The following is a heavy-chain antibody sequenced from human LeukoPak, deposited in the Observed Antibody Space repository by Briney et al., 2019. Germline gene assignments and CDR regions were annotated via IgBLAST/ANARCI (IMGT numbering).Heavy chain of an antibody. CDR1: GFTFSNAW. Sequence: QTGGSLRLSCAASGFTFSNAWMNWVRQAPGKGLEWVAVISYDGSNKYYADSVKGRFTISRDNSKNTLYLQMNSLRAEDTAVYYCATDYSGSYYFDYWGQGTLVTVSS. CDR3: ATDYSGSYYFDY. J-gene: IGHJ4*02. CDR2: ISYDGSNK. D-gene: IGHD1-26*01. V-gene: IGHV3-30*03.